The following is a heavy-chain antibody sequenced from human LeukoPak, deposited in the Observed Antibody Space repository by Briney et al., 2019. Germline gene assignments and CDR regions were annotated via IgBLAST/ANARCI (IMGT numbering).Heavy chain of an antibody. CDR3: ATRSYYDTSGVYGMDV. V-gene: IGHV4-4*07. D-gene: IGHD3-22*01. CDR1: GGSISSYS. J-gene: IGHJ6*02. Sequence: SETLSLTCTVSGGSISSYSWSWIRQPAGKGLEWIGRVYTSGRTNYNPSLKSRVTMSVDTSKNQFSLKLTSVTAADTAVYYCATRSYYDTSGVYGMDVWGQGTTVAVSS. CDR2: VYTSGRT.